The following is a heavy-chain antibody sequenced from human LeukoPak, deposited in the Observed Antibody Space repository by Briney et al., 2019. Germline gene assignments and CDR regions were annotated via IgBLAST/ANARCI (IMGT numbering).Heavy chain of an antibody. CDR3: ARGLRGTYRYILDY. V-gene: IGHV5-51*01. Sequence: GESLKISCKGSGYNFATYWIAWVRQMPGKGLEWMGIIFPGDSDIKYSPSFQGQVTVSADRSINTAYLQWTRLEASDTAMYYCARGLRGTYRYILDYWGQGTLVTASS. CDR2: IFPGDSDI. J-gene: IGHJ4*02. D-gene: IGHD3-16*02. CDR1: GYNFATYW.